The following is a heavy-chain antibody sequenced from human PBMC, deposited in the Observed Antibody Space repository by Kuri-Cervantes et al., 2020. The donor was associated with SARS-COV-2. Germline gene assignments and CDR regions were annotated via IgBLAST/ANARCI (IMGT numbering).Heavy chain of an antibody. CDR2: ISYDGSNK. V-gene: IGHV3-30-3*01. Sequence: LSLTCAASGFTFSSYAMHWVRQAPGKGLEWVAVISYDGSNKYYADSVKGRFTISRDNSKNTLYLQMNSLRAEDTAVYYCAKVPQGGSLDGMDVRGQGTTVTVSS. CDR3: AKVPQGGSLDGMDV. J-gene: IGHJ6*02. CDR1: GFTFSSYA. D-gene: IGHD1-26*01.